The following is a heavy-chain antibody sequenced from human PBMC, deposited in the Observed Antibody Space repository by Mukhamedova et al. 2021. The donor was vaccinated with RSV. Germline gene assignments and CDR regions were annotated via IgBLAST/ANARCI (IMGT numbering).Heavy chain of an antibody. Sequence: GLEWVGFIRSKAYGGTTEYAASVKGRFTISRDDSKSIAYLQMNSLKTEDTAVYYCTRDPDKRHYYDSSGSFDYWGQGTLVTVSS. D-gene: IGHD3-22*01. CDR2: IRSKAYGGTT. V-gene: IGHV3-49*02. CDR3: TRDPDKRHYYDSSGSFDY. J-gene: IGHJ4*02.